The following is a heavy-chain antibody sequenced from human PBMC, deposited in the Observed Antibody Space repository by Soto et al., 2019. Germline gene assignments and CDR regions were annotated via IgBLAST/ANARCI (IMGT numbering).Heavy chain of an antibody. CDR1: GFTFSSYG. CDR2: ISYDGSNK. V-gene: IGHV3-30*18. J-gene: IGHJ4*02. CDR3: AKFKSSSGNDY. D-gene: IGHD6-19*01. Sequence: GGSLRLSCAASGFTFSSYGMHWVRQAPGKGLEWVAVISYDGSNKYYADTVKGRITISRDNSKNTLYLQMNSLRAEDTAVYYCAKFKSSSGNDYWGQGTLVTVS.